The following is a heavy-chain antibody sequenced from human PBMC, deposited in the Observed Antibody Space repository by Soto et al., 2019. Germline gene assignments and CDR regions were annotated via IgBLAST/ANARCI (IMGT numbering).Heavy chain of an antibody. V-gene: IGHV3-33*01. Sequence: GGSLRLSCAASGFTFSSYGMHWVRQAPGKGLEWVAVIWYDGSNKYYADSVKGRFTISRDNSKNTLYLQMNSLRAEDTAVYYCARGEDGSRDDYAIQWGQGTLVTVSS. D-gene: IGHD4-17*01. CDR1: GFTFSSYG. CDR3: ARGEDGSRDDYAIQ. J-gene: IGHJ4*02. CDR2: IWYDGSNK.